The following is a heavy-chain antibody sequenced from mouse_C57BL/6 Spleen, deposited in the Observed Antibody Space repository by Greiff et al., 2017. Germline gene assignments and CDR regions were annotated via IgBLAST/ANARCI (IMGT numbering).Heavy chain of an antibody. V-gene: IGHV1-18*01. CDR3: ARSLYDYDGAGFAY. J-gene: IGHJ3*01. D-gene: IGHD2-4*01. CDR1: GYTFTDYN. CDR2: INPNNGGT. Sequence: EVQLQQSGPELVKPGASVKIPCKASGYTFTDYNMDWVKQSHGKSLEWIGDINPNNGGTIYNQKFKGKATLTVDTSSSTAYMELRSLTSEDTAVYYCARSLYDYDGAGFAYWGQGTLVTVSA.